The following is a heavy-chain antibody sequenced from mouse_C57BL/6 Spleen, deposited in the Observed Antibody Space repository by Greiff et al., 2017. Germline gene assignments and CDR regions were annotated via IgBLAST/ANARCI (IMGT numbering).Heavy chain of an antibody. CDR1: GYTFASYW. J-gene: IGHJ2*01. V-gene: IGHV1-59*01. D-gene: IGHD1-1*01. CDR3: ARLGYYGSSPSDY. Sequence: LQQPGAELVRPGTSVKLSCKASGYTFASYWMHWVKQRPGQGLEWIGVIDPSDSYTNYNQKFKGKATLTVDTSSSTAYMQLSSLTSEDSAVYYCARLGYYGSSPSDYWGQGTTLTVSS. CDR2: IDPSDSYT.